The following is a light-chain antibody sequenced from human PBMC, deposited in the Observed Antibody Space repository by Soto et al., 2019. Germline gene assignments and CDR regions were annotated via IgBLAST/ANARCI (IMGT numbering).Light chain of an antibody. CDR1: QGINNW. V-gene: IGKV1-12*01. J-gene: IGKJ4*01. CDR3: QQANSFPHT. CDR2: ATS. Sequence: DIPMTQPPSSVSASIGDRVTITCRASQGINNWLAWYQQTPGKAPKLLIYATSTLQSGVPSRFSGSGSGTEFTLTISSLQPEDFATDYCQQANSFPHTVGGGTKVEIK.